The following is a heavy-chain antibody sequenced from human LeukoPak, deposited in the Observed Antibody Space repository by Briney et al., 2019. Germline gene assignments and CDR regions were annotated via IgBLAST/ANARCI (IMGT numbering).Heavy chain of an antibody. V-gene: IGHV3-23*01. CDR1: GFSFSSYA. CDR2: ISGSGGRT. D-gene: IGHD5-24*01. J-gene: IGHJ5*02. CDR3: AKADGYNPDWFDP. Sequence: GGSLRLSCVASGFSFSSYAMSWVRQAPGKGLEWVSAISGSGGRTYYADSVKGRFTISRDNSKNTLYLQMNSLRAGDTAVYYCAKADGYNPDWFDPWGQGTLVTVSS.